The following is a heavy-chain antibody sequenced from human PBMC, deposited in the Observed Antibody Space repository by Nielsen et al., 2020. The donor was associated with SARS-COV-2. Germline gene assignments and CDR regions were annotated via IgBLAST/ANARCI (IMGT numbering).Heavy chain of an antibody. Sequence: SETLSLTCAVSGGSITTYYWHWIRQSPGKGLEWIGYIYYSGNTNYNPSLKSRVTISVDTSKNQFSLMLSSVTAADTAVYYCARDDDNWGSLAYWGQGTLVTVSS. CDR3: ARDDDNWGSLAY. D-gene: IGHD7-27*01. CDR2: IYYSGNT. CDR1: GGSITTYY. V-gene: IGHV4-59*13. J-gene: IGHJ4*02.